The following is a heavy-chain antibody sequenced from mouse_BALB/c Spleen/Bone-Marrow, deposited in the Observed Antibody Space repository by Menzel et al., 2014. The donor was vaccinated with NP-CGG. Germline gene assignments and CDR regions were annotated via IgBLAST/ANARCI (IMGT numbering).Heavy chain of an antibody. D-gene: IGHD3-2*01. CDR2: INPGSGGA. Sequence: VQLQQSGAELVRPGPSVKVSCKASGYAFTNYLIEWVKQRPVQGLEWIGVINPGSGGANYKAKFKGKATLTADKSSSTAYMQRSSLTSEDSADYFCAREWTARAVDYWGQGTTLTVSS. J-gene: IGHJ2*01. CDR3: AREWTARAVDY. CDR1: GYAFTNYL. V-gene: IGHV1-54*01.